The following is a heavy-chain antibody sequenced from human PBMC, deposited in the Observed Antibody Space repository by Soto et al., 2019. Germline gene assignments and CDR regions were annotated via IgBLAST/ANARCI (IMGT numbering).Heavy chain of an antibody. V-gene: IGHV1-18*04. D-gene: IGHD6-6*01. Sequence: VASVKVSCKASGYTFTTYGISWVRQASGQGLEWMGWINGYTGNTKYAQRFQGRVTMTRDTSTSTAYMEVRSLRSDDTAVYYCARDDIATRPQYYYGMAVWGQGTTVTVSS. CDR3: ARDDIATRPQYYYGMAV. J-gene: IGHJ6*02. CDR2: INGYTGNT. CDR1: GYTFTTYG.